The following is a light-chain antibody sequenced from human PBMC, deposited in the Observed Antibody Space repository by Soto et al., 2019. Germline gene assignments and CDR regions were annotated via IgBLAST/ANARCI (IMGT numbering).Light chain of an antibody. V-gene: IGLV2-23*01. CDR1: SSDVGIYNL. J-gene: IGLJ3*02. Sequence: QYALTQPASVSGSPGQSITISCTGTSSDVGIYNLVSWYQQHPGKAPKLRIYEGSKRPSGVSNRCSGSKSGNTASLTISGLQAEDEADYYCCSYAGSSNWVFGGGTKLTVL. CDR3: CSYAGSSNWV. CDR2: EGS.